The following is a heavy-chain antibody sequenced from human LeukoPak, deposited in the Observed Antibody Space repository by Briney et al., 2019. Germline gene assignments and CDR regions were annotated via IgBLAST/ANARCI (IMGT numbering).Heavy chain of an antibody. CDR1: GFTFSSYE. V-gene: IGHV3-48*03. D-gene: IGHD2-21*02. Sequence: GGSLRLSCAASGFTFSSYEMNWVRQAPGKGLEWVSYISSSGSTIYYADSVKGRFTISRDNSKNTLYMQMNSLRPEDTAVYYCASELAYCGGDCYSAFDIWGQGTMVTVSS. J-gene: IGHJ3*02. CDR3: ASELAYCGGDCYSAFDI. CDR2: ISSSGSTI.